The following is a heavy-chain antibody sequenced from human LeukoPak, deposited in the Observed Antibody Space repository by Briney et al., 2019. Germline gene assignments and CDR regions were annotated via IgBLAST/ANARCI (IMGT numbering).Heavy chain of an antibody. CDR1: GFTFSSYG. CDR2: IRYDGSNK. Sequence: GGSLRLSCAASGFTFSSYGMHWVSQAPGKGLEWVAFIRYDGSNKYYADSVKGRFTISRDNSKNTLYLQMNSLRAEDTAVYYCAKALTYYYDSSGYYIFDYWGQGTLVTVSS. D-gene: IGHD3-22*01. V-gene: IGHV3-30*02. J-gene: IGHJ4*02. CDR3: AKALTYYYDSSGYYIFDY.